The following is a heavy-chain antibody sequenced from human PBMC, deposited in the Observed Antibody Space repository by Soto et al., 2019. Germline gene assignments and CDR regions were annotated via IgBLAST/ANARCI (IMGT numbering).Heavy chain of an antibody. CDR1: GGSISSGGYY. CDR3: ARGRGFVVVTATSFDY. CDR2: IYYSGST. J-gene: IGHJ4*02. Sequence: PLETLSLTCTVSGGSISSGGYYWSWIRQHPGKGLEWIGYIYYSGSTYFNPSLKSRVTISVDTSKNQFSLKLSSVTAADTAVYYCARGRGFVVVTATSFDYWGQGTLVTVSS. D-gene: IGHD2-21*02. V-gene: IGHV4-31*03.